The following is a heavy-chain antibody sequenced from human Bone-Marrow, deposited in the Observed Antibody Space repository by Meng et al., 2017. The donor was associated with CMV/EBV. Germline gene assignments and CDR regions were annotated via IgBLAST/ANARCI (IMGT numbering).Heavy chain of an antibody. D-gene: IGHD7-27*01. Sequence: SVKVSCKASGGTFSSYAISWVRQAPGQGLEWMGGIIPIFGTANYAQKFQGRVTITTDESTSTAYKELSSLRSEDTAVYYCARGSLTGISLYYYYYGMDVWGQGTTVTVSS. V-gene: IGHV1-69*05. CDR2: IIPIFGTA. CDR3: ARGSLTGISLYYYYYGMDV. CDR1: GGTFSSYA. J-gene: IGHJ6*02.